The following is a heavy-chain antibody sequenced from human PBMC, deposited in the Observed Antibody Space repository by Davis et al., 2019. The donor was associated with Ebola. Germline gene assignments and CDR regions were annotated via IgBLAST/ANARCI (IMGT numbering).Heavy chain of an antibody. CDR2: INPSGGST. J-gene: IGHJ4*02. D-gene: IGHD6-25*01. V-gene: IGHV1-46*01. Sequence: ASVKVSCKASGYNFINYGISWVRQAPGQGLEWMGIINPSGGSTSYAQKFQGRVTMTRDTSTSTVYMELSSLRSEDTAVYYCAAHSSRYTDVDYWGQGTLVTVSS. CDR1: GYNFINYG. CDR3: AAHSSRYTDVDY.